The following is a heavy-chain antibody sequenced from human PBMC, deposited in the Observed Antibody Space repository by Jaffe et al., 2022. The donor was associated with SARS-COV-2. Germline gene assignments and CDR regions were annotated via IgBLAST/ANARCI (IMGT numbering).Heavy chain of an antibody. D-gene: IGHD2-2*01. J-gene: IGHJ4*02. CDR3: ASQDFVPVQTARAYDY. V-gene: IGHV3-48*03. Sequence: VQLVESGGGLVQPGGSLRLSCAASGFIFSSYEMSWVRQAPGKGLEWVSYISSSGSNIYYADSVKGRFTISRDNSKNSLYLQMNSLRAEDTAVYYCASQDFVPVQTARAYDYWGQGTLVTVSS. CDR1: GFIFSSYE. CDR2: ISSSGSNI.